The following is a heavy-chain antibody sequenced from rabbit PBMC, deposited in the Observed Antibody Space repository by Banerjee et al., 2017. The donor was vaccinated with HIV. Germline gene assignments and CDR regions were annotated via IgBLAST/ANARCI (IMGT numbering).Heavy chain of an antibody. V-gene: IGHV1S40*01. D-gene: IGHD7-1*01. CDR3: TRTTGYNGFYFNL. Sequence: QSLEESGGDLVKPGASLTLTCTASGFSFSNNYYMCWVRQAPGKGLEWIACIYADSSDTTWYASWAKGRFTISKTSSTTVTLQMTSLTAADTATYFCTRTTGYNGFYFNLWGPGTLVTVS. J-gene: IGHJ4*01. CDR1: GFSFSNNYY. CDR2: IYADSSDTT.